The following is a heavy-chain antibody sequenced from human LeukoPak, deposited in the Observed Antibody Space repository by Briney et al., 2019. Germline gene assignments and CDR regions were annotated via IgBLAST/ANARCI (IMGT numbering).Heavy chain of an antibody. D-gene: IGHD5-12*01. V-gene: IGHV3-21*04. J-gene: IGHJ5*02. CDR1: GFTFRNYW. CDR3: SRDRSRGYSFT. CDR2: ISSSSSYI. Sequence: GGSLRLSCAASGFTFRNYWMSWVRQAPGKGLEWVSSISSSSSYIYYADSVKGRFTISRDNSRNTLYLQMSNLRADDTAMYYCSRDRSRGYSFTWGQGTLVTVS.